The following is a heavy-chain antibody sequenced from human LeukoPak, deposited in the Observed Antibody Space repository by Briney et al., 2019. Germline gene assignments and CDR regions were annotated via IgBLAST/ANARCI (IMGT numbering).Heavy chain of an antibody. V-gene: IGHV3-74*01. Sequence: GGSLRLSCAASGFSFRSCGMNWVRQAPGKELVWVSRINGDGSTTNYADSVRGRFTISRDNAKNTLYLQMNSLRADDSAVYYCARESSVTPDLCMDVWGQGALVTVSS. J-gene: IGHJ4*02. CDR1: GFSFRSCG. CDR3: ARESSVTPDLCMDV. D-gene: IGHD2-8*01. CDR2: INGDGSTT.